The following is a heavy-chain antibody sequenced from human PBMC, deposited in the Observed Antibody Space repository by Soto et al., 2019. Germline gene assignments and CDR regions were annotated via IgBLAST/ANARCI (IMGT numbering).Heavy chain of an antibody. V-gene: IGHV1-69*12. CDR2: IVPTVDTS. Sequence: QVQLVQSGAEVRQPASSVKVSCKTSGATFSSYAITWVRQAPGQGLEWMGGIVPTVDTSTYAQKFQGRVTXXEXXFTNTVDMELSSLRSDDTAVYYCVRVVAIPGYPDNWGQGTLVTVSS. J-gene: IGHJ4*02. CDR1: GATFSSYA. D-gene: IGHD5-12*01. CDR3: VRVVAIPGYPDN.